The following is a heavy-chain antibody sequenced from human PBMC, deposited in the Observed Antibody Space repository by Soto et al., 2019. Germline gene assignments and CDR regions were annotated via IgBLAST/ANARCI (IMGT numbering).Heavy chain of an antibody. CDR1: GYTFTSYD. Sequence: ASVKVSCKASGYTFTSYDINWVRQATGQGLEWMGIINPSGGTTTYAQKFQGRVTMTRDTSTSTVYMELSSLRSEDTAVYYCARGPATAPDAYWGLGTLVTVSS. J-gene: IGHJ4*02. V-gene: IGHV1-46*01. CDR2: INPSGGTT. D-gene: IGHD2-2*01. CDR3: ARGPATAPDAY.